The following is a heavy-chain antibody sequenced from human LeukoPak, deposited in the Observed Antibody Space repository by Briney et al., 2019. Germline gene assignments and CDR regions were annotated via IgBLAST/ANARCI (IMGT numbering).Heavy chain of an antibody. CDR1: GGSISSSSYY. Sequence: SETLSLTCTVSGGSISSSSYYWGWIRQPPGKGLEWIGSIYYSGSTYYNPSLKSRVTISVDTSKNQFSLKLSSVTAADTAVYYCARLRGEENSSGYYAPYYYYYMDVWGKGTTVTVSS. CDR3: ARLRGEENSSGYYAPYYYYYMDV. J-gene: IGHJ6*03. CDR2: IYYSGST. V-gene: IGHV4-39*01. D-gene: IGHD3-22*01.